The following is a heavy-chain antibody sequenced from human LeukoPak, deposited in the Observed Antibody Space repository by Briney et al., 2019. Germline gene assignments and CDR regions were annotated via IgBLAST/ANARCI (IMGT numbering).Heavy chain of an antibody. CDR2: ISYDGSNK. CDR3: ARGTSPEP. D-gene: IGHD1-7*01. V-gene: IGHV3-30-3*01. J-gene: IGHJ5*02. Sequence: PGRSLRLSCAASGFTFSSYAMHWVRQAPGKGLEWVAVISYDGSNKYYADSVKGRFTISRDNSKNTLYLQMNSLRVEDTAMYYCARGTSPEPWGQGTLVTVFS. CDR1: GFTFSSYA.